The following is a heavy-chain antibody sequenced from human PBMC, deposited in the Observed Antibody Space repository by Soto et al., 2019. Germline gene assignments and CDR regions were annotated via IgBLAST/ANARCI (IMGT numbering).Heavy chain of an antibody. CDR3: AKDISFGAGGFDY. Sequence: QLGGSLRLSCAASGFTFDDYTMHWVRQAPGKGLEWVSLISWDGGSTYYADSVKGRFTISRDNSKNSLYLQMNSLRTEDTALYYCAKDISFGAGGFDYWGQGTLVTVSS. V-gene: IGHV3-43*01. D-gene: IGHD1-26*01. CDR2: ISWDGGST. J-gene: IGHJ4*02. CDR1: GFTFDDYT.